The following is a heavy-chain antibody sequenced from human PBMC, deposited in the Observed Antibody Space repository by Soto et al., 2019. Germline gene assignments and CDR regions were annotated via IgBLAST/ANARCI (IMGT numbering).Heavy chain of an antibody. V-gene: IGHV3-23*01. CDR2: ITGDGKAT. CDR3: AKITRS. CDR1: GLRFGSSA. D-gene: IGHD3-3*01. J-gene: IGHJ5*02. Sequence: GGSLRLSCAASGLRFGSSAMTWVRQAPGKGLEWISSITGDGKATYYADSVKGRFTISRDISTNTVYLQMNSLRAEDTATYFCAKITRSWGQGTLVTVS.